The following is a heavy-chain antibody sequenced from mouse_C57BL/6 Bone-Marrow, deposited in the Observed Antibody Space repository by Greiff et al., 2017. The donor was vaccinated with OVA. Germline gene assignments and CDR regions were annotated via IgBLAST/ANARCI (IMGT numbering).Heavy chain of an antibody. D-gene: IGHD1-1*01. CDR3: TTFYYYGSSPMRYFDV. CDR1: GFNIKDDY. CDR2: IDPENGDT. V-gene: IGHV14-4*01. J-gene: IGHJ1*03. Sequence: DVQLQESGAELVRPGASVKLSCTASGFNIKDDYMHWVKQRPEQGLEWIGWIDPENGDTEYASKFQGKATITADTSSNTSYLQLSSLTSEDTAVYYCTTFYYYGSSPMRYFDVWGTGTTVTVSS.